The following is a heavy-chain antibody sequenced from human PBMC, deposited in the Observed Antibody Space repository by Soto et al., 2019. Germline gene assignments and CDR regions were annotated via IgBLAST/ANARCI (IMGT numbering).Heavy chain of an antibody. CDR2: IYYSGST. V-gene: IGHV4-31*03. Sequence: SETLSLTCTVSGGSISSGGYYWSWIRQHPGKGLEWIGYIYYSGSTYYNPSLKSRVTISVDTSKNQFSLKLSSVTAADTAVYYCARDSEALGYCSGGSCYVWGQGTLVTVSS. D-gene: IGHD2-15*01. CDR1: GGSISSGGYY. CDR3: ARDSEALGYCSGGSCYV. J-gene: IGHJ4*02.